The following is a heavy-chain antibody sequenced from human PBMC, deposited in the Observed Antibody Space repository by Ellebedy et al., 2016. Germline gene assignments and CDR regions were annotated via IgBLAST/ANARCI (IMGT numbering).Heavy chain of an antibody. D-gene: IGHD6-19*01. Sequence: SETLSLXYTVSGGSVSSGSYYWSWIRQPPGKGLEWIGYIYYSGSTNYNPSLKNRVTISVDTSKNQFSLKLSSVTAADTAVYYCARGGVAVAGLNYYYYYGMDVWGQGTTVTVSS. CDR2: IYYSGST. CDR1: GGSVSSGSYY. CDR3: ARGGVAVAGLNYYYYYGMDV. J-gene: IGHJ6*02. V-gene: IGHV4-61*01.